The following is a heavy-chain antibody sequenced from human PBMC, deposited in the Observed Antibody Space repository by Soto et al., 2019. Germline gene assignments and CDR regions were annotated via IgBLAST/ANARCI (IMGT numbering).Heavy chain of an antibody. V-gene: IGHV4-30-4*01. CDR2: IYYSGST. J-gene: IGHJ4*02. Sequence: SETLSLTCTVSGGSISSGDYYWSWIRQPPGKGLEWIGYIYYSGSTYYNPSLKSRVTISVDTSKNQFSLKLSSVTAADTAVYYCARKVVPAAAGYDYWGQGTLVTVSS. D-gene: IGHD2-2*01. CDR1: GGSISSGDYY. CDR3: ARKVVPAAAGYDY.